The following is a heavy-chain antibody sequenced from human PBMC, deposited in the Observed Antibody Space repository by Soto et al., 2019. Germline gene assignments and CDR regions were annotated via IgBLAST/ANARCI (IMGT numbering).Heavy chain of an antibody. D-gene: IGHD2-15*01. CDR1: GYTFTSYG. Sequence: ASVKVSCKASGYTFTSYGISWVRQAPGQGLEWMGWVNAYNGNTNYAQKFQGRVTMTTDTSTSTAYMELRSLRSDDTAVYYCARLVQLLQGRWFDPWGQGTLVTVSS. V-gene: IGHV1-18*01. CDR3: ARLVQLLQGRWFDP. CDR2: VNAYNGNT. J-gene: IGHJ5*02.